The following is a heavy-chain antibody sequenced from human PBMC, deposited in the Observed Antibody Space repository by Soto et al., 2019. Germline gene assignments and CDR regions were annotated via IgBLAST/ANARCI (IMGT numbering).Heavy chain of an antibody. CDR2: IIPIFGTP. J-gene: IGHJ6*01. Sequence: AGSVQVYFKTSGGPFSSYSISLVRQAPGQGLEWTAGIIPIFGTPNYAKKFQGRVTISADESTSTAYMELSSLRSEDTAVYYCARDLGIVVVPAAVYYYYYGMDVWGQGTTVTFCS. CDR3: ARDLGIVVVPAAVYYYYYGMDV. CDR1: GGPFSSYS. D-gene: IGHD2-2*01. V-gene: IGHV1-69*13.